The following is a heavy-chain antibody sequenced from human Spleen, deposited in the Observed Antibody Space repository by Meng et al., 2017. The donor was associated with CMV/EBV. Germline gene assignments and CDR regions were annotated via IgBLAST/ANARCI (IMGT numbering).Heavy chain of an antibody. CDR3: AKGEGAAASPVHDF. V-gene: IGHV3-23*01. CDR1: GFTFSSYA. CDR2: ISDSGDST. D-gene: IGHD6-13*01. Sequence: GESLKISCAASGFTFSSYAMTWVRQAPGKGLEWVSGISDSGDSTHYADSVKGRFTISRDNSRNTLYLQMNSLRVDDTATYYCAKGEGAAASPVHDFWGQGTLVTVSS. J-gene: IGHJ4*02.